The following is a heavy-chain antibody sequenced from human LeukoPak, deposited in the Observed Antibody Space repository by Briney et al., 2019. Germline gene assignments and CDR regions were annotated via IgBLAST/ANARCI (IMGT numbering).Heavy chain of an antibody. J-gene: IGHJ3*02. V-gene: IGHV3-53*01. CDR3: AAGGRIRDTHSFEI. Sequence: GGSLRLSCAASGFTVSRTYMAWVRQTPGKGLDWVSLLYAGGGLYYADSVKGRFNISRDISSNTMYLQMSALRAEDAAVYYCAAGGRIRDTHSFEIWGQGTVVTVSS. CDR2: LYAGGGL. D-gene: IGHD2-15*01. CDR1: GFTVSRTY.